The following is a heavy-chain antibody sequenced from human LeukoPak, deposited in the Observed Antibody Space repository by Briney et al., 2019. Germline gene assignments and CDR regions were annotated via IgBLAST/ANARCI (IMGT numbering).Heavy chain of an antibody. CDR3: AKSRPIYDFWSGYSAFDY. V-gene: IGHV3-23*01. CDR2: ISGSGGST. D-gene: IGHD3-3*01. CDR1: GFTFSSYA. J-gene: IGHJ4*02. Sequence: AGGSLRLSCAASGFTFSSYAMSWVRQAPGKGLEWVSAISGSGGSTYYADSVKGRFTISRDNSKNTLYLQMNSLRAEDTAVYYCAKSRPIYDFWSGYSAFDYWGQGTLVTVPS.